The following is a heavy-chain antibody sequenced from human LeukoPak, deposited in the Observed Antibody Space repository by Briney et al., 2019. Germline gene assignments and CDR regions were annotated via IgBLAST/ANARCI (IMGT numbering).Heavy chain of an antibody. CDR3: ARHTRDFVDY. V-gene: IGHV5-51*01. Sequence: GESLKISCKGSGYSFTSYWIGWVRQMPGKGLEWMGIIYPGDSDTRYSPSFQGQVTISADKSISTAYLQWSSLKATDTAKYDCARHTRDFVDYWGQGTLVTATS. D-gene: IGHD3-3*01. CDR2: IYPGDSDT. CDR1: GYSFTSYW. J-gene: IGHJ4*02.